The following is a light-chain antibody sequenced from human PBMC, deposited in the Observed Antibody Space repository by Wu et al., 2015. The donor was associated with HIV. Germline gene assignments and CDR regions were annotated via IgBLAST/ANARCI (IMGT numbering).Light chain of an antibody. V-gene: IGKV3-15*01. CDR1: QSVSSN. Sequence: EIVMTQSPGTLSVSPGEGATLSCRASQSVSSNLAWYQQKPGQAPRLLIYGASTRATDIPARFSGSGSGTEFTLTISAMQSDDIAIYYCQQYNDWPPLTFGGGTKVEIK. CDR2: GAS. CDR3: QQYNDWPPLT. J-gene: IGKJ4*01.